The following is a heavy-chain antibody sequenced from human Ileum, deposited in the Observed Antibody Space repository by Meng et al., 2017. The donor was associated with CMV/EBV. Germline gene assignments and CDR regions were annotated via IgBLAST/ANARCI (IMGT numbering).Heavy chain of an antibody. CDR1: GDSITSFY. CDR3: ARGPGGFGDFNFDY. J-gene: IGHJ4*02. Sequence: QVHLQDSGPGLVKPSEPLSLTCTVSGDSITSFYWSWIRQPAGKALEWIGRIYHGGSTNYNPSLKSRVTLSVDTSKNQFSMRLTSVTAADTAVYYCARGPGGFGDFNFDYWGQGTLVTVSS. V-gene: IGHV4-4*07. CDR2: IYHGGST. D-gene: IGHD3-16*01.